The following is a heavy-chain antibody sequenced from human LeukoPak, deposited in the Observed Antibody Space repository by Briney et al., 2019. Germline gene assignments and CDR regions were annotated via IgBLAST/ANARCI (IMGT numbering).Heavy chain of an antibody. CDR2: IYPGDSDT. Sequence: GESLKISCKGSGYSFTSYWVGWVRQMPGKGLEWMGIIYPGDSDTRYSPSFQGQVTISADKSISTAYLQWSSLKASNTAMYYCARPYPSTTVTTKDAFDIWGQGTMVTVSS. J-gene: IGHJ3*02. D-gene: IGHD4-17*01. CDR1: GYSFTSYW. V-gene: IGHV5-51*01. CDR3: ARPYPSTTVTTKDAFDI.